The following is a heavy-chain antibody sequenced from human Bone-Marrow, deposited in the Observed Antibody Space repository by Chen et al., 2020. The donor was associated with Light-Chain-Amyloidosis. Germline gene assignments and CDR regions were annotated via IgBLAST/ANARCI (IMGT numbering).Heavy chain of an antibody. CDR1: GGTFSSYS. V-gene: IGHV1-69*01. CDR2: IIPLFGTA. CDR3: ARGWGSSGSNSPFHY. D-gene: IGHD3-16*01. Sequence: QVQLVQSGAEVKRPGSSVKVSCKASGGTFSSYSISWVRQAPGQGLEWMGGIIPLFGTANYAQKFQGRVTITADESTSTVYMELRSLRSEDTALYYCARGWGSSGSNSPFHYWGQGTRVTVSS. J-gene: IGHJ4*02.